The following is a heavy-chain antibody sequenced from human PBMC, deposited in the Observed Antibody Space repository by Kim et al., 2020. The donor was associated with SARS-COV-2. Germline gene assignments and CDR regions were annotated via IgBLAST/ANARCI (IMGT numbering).Heavy chain of an antibody. J-gene: IGHJ4*02. V-gene: IGHV4-4*07. CDR1: GGSISGYY. Sequence: SETLSLTCTVSGGSISGYYWTWIRQPAGKGLEWIGRIYTSGNTNYNPSLENRVTMSVDTSKTQFSLELTSVTAADTAVYYCARGLPAAGANNFDYRGQGT. D-gene: IGHD6-13*01. CDR2: IYTSGNT. CDR3: ARGLPAAGANNFDY.